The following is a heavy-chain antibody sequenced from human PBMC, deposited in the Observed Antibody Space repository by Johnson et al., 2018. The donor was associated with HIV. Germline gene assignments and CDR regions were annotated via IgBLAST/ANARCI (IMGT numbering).Heavy chain of an antibody. V-gene: IGHV3-64*01. Sequence: MQLVESGGGVVQPGRSLRLSCAASGFTFSNYGMHWVRQAPGKGLEYVSAISSNGIGTYYANSVDGRFTISRDNDKNTLYLEMGSLRVEDMAVYYCARSRGPMRKDAFDIWGQGTKVTVSS. D-gene: IGHD3-10*01. CDR2: ISSNGIGT. CDR3: ARSRGPMRKDAFDI. CDR1: GFTFSNYG. J-gene: IGHJ3*02.